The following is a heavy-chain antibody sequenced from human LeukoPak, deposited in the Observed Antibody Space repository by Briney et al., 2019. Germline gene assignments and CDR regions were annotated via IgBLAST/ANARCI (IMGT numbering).Heavy chain of an antibody. CDR3: ARENWYKFDY. Sequence: NSGGSLRLSCAASGFTVSSNYMNWVRQAPGKGLEWVSSISSSSSYVHYADSVKGRFTISRDNAKNSLYLQMNSLRAEDTALYYCARENWYKFDYWGQGTLVTVSS. J-gene: IGHJ4*02. D-gene: IGHD1/OR15-1a*01. CDR2: ISSSSSYV. CDR1: GFTVSSNY. V-gene: IGHV3-21*01.